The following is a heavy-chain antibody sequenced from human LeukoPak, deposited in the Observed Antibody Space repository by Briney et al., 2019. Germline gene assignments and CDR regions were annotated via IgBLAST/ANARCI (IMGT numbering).Heavy chain of an antibody. J-gene: IGHJ4*02. D-gene: IGHD6-19*01. V-gene: IGHV4-59*01. Sequence: SETLSLTRTVPVGSISSYYWRCIRQPPREGLERIGYIYYRGSTNYNPSLKSRVTISVDTSKDQFSLMLSSVTAADTAVYYCSRAAGQWLPPVYWGQGTLVTVSS. CDR2: IYYRGST. CDR1: VGSISSYY. CDR3: SRAAGQWLPPVY.